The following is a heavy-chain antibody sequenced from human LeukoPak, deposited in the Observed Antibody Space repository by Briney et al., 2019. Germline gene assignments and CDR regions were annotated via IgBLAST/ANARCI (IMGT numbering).Heavy chain of an antibody. CDR3: ATLRYGSGSYYADY. J-gene: IGHJ4*02. D-gene: IGHD3-10*01. Sequence: PGGSLRLSCAASGFTFSSYSMNWVRQAPGKGLEWVSYISSSSSTIYYADSVKGRFTISRDNAKNSLYLQMNSLRTEDTAIYFCATLRYGSGSYYADYWGQGTQVTVSS. CDR1: GFTFSSYS. CDR2: ISSSSSTI. V-gene: IGHV3-48*01.